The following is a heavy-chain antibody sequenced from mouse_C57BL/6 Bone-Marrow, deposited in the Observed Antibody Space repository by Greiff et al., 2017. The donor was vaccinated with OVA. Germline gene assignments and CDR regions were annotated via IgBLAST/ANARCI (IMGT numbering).Heavy chain of an antibody. V-gene: IGHV1-64*01. CDR3: ARGLRRKGGYAMDY. CDR1: GYTFTSYW. CDR2: IHPNSGST. D-gene: IGHD2-4*01. J-gene: IGHJ4*01. Sequence: VQRVESGAELVKPGASVKLSCKASGYTFTSYWMHWVKQRPGQGLEWIGMIHPNSGSTNYNEKFKSKATLTVEKSSSTAYMQLSSLTSEDSAVYYCARGLRRKGGYAMDYWGQGTSVTVSS.